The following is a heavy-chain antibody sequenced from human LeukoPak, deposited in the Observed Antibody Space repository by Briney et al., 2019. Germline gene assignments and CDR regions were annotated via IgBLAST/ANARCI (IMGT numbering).Heavy chain of an antibody. Sequence: SETLSLTCSDSGGSITTSYSYWGWIRQPPGKGLEGIGSIYYSGSTHYHPSLKSRVTIYEDTSKNQFSLKLSSVTAADTAVYYCAAHEHSGSSWLNWFDPWGQGTLVTVSS. CDR2: IYYSGST. D-gene: IGHD6-13*01. CDR1: GGSITTSYSY. V-gene: IGHV4-39*01. CDR3: AAHEHSGSSWLNWFDP. J-gene: IGHJ5*02.